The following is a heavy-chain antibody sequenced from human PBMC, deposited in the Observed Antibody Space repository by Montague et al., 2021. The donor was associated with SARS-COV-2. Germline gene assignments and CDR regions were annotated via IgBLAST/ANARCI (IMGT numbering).Heavy chain of an antibody. CDR2: IGWRSGSI. V-gene: IGHV3-9*01. D-gene: IGHD5-12*01. CDR3: AKGQKIQWLVFNSAPDWFDX. CDR1: GFTFDDYV. Sequence: SLRLSCAASGFTFDDYVMHWVRQAPGKGLEWVSGIGWRSGSIGYADSVKGRFTISRDNAENSLYLQMNSLRAEDTALYHCAKGQKIQWLVFNSAPDWFDXWGQGTLVTVSS. J-gene: IGHJ5*02.